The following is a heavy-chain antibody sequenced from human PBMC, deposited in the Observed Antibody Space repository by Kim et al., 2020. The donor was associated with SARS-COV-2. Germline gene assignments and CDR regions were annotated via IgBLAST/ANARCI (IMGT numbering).Heavy chain of an antibody. J-gene: IGHJ6*02. Sequence: KGRFTIARDNAKNTLYLQMNSLGGDDTAVYYCARKEVYSSRFNYDYYGMDVWGQGTTVTVSS. D-gene: IGHD6-13*01. CDR3: ARKEVYSSRFNYDYYGMDV. V-gene: IGHV3-74*01.